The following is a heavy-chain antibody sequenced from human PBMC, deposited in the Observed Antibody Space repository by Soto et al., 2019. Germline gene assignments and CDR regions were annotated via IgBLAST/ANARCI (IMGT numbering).Heavy chain of an antibody. V-gene: IGHV4-30-2*06. J-gene: IGHJ4*02. D-gene: IGHD3-22*01. Sequence: QLQLQESGSGLVKPSQTLSLTCVVSGDSISSGGYSWNWIRQSPGKGLEWIGHTYHSGGTLYNPSLDSRVTISVYKSKNQFSLRLTSVTAADTAVYYCARDSLSGYYFDFWGQGTLVTVSS. CDR1: GDSISSGGYS. CDR2: TYHSGGT. CDR3: ARDSLSGYYFDF.